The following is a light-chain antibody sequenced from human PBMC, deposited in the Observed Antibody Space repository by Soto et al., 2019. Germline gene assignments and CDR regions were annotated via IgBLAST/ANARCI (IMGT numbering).Light chain of an antibody. CDR2: FAS. J-gene: IGKJ5*01. V-gene: IGKV1D-16*01. CDR1: QGISTL. CDR3: QQYNNWPPT. Sequence: DIQMTQSPSSLSASVGDTVTITCRASQGISTLLAWYQQKPGKAPKSLIYFASSLQSGVPARFSGSGSGTEFTLTISSLQSEDFAVYYCQQYNNWPPTFGQGTRLEIK.